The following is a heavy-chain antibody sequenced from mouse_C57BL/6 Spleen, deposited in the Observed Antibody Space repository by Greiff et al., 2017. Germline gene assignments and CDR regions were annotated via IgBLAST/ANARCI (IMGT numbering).Heavy chain of an antibody. D-gene: IGHD3-2*02. J-gene: IGHJ2*01. CDR3: SRERPRRLDY. CDR1: GYTFTSYW. Sequence: QVQLQQPGTELVKPGASVKLSCKASGYTFTSYWMHWVKQRPGQGLEWIGNINPSNGGTNYNEKFKSKATLTVDKSSSKAYIQLSSLTSEVSAVYYWSRERPRRLDYWGQGTTLTVSS. V-gene: IGHV1-53*01. CDR2: INPSNGGT.